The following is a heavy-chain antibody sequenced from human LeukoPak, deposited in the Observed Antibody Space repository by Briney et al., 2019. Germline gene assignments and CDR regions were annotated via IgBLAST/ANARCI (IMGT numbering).Heavy chain of an antibody. J-gene: IGHJ4*02. CDR3: AKDRLPDGRWSLDY. Sequence: ASVKVSCKVSGYTLTELSMNWVRQAPGKGLEWVSGIYGSGGGIQYAGSVKGRFTISRDNSKNTLYLQMNSLRAEDTALYYCAKDRLPDGRWSLDYWGQGTLVTVSS. CDR2: IYGSGGGI. V-gene: IGHV3-23*01. D-gene: IGHD6-13*01. CDR1: GYTLTELS.